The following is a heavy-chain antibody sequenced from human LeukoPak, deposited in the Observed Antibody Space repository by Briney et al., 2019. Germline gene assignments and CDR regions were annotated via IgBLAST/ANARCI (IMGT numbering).Heavy chain of an antibody. D-gene: IGHD1-14*01. CDR3: ARIPPEGPYYYYYGMDV. Sequence: SVKVSCKASGGTFSSYAISWVRQAPGQGLEWMGGIIPIFGTANYAQKFQGRVTITADESTSTAYMELGSLRSEDTAVYYCARIPPEGPYYYYYGMDVWGKGTTVTVSS. J-gene: IGHJ6*04. V-gene: IGHV1-69*13. CDR2: IIPIFGTA. CDR1: GGTFSSYA.